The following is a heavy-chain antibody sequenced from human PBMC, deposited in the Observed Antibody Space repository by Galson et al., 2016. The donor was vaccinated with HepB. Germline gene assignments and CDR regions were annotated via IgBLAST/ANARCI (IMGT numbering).Heavy chain of an antibody. J-gene: IGHJ4*02. CDR2: IYPTDHST. CDR3: TRGGGSGSYPFGY. Sequence: SVNVSCKASGYPFTTYYIHWVRQAPGQGLEYMGLIYPTDHSTAYAPRFEGRVTMTDDTSTSTVFMELSSLRSEDTAVYYCTRGGGSGSYPFGYWGQGTLVTVSS. CDR1: GYPFTTYY. D-gene: IGHD3-10*01. V-gene: IGHV1-46*01.